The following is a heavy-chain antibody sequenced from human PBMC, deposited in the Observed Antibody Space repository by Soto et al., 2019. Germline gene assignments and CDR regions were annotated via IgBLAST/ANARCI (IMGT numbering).Heavy chain of an antibody. J-gene: IGHJ6*02. V-gene: IGHV1-18*01. CDR3: ARDLMASYGDPLGYYGMDV. Sequence: QVQLVQSGAEVKKPGASVKVSCKASGYTFTSYGISWVRQAPGQGLEWMGWISAYNGNTNYAQKLQGRVTMTTDTSTSTAYMELRSLRSDEAAVYYCARDLMASYGDPLGYYGMDVWGQGTTVTVSS. CDR2: ISAYNGNT. D-gene: IGHD4-17*01. CDR1: GYTFTSYG.